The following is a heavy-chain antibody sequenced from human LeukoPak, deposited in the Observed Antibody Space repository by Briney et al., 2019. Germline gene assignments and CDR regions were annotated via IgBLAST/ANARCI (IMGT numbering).Heavy chain of an antibody. Sequence: SQTLSLTCAVSGGSISSGGYSWSWIRQPPGKGLEWIGYIYYSGSTNYNPSLKSRVTISVDTSKNQFSLKLSSVTAADTAVYYCATHSGSYLGFDYWGQGTLVTVSS. CDR2: IYYSGST. CDR1: GGSISSGGYS. CDR3: ATHSGSYLGFDY. D-gene: IGHD1-26*01. J-gene: IGHJ4*02. V-gene: IGHV4-30-4*07.